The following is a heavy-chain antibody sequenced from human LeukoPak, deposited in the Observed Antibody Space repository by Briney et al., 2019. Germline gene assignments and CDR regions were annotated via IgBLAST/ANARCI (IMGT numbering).Heavy chain of an antibody. CDR3: ARAPYYDSSGYLIDY. Sequence: ASVKVSCKASGYTFSSYYMHWVRQAPGQGLEWMGIINPSGGSTSYAQKFQGRVTMTRDTSTSTVYMELSSLRSEDTAVYYCARAPYYDSSGYLIDYWGQGTLVTVSS. CDR1: GYTFSSYY. V-gene: IGHV1-46*01. CDR2: INPSGGST. D-gene: IGHD3-22*01. J-gene: IGHJ4*02.